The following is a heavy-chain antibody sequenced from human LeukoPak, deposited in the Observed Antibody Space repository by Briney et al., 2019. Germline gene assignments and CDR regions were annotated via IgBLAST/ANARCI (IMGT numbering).Heavy chain of an antibody. CDR1: GDSISSSSYC. Sequence: SETLSLTCTVSGDSISSSSYCWDWIRQPPGKGLEWIGNTYNNANTHYNPSLKTRITMSVDTSKNQFSLKLNSVTAADTGIYYCARHSRSAYTGYENAFDIWGQGTMVTSST. CDR2: TYNNANT. J-gene: IGHJ3*02. V-gene: IGHV4-39*01. CDR3: ARHSRSAYTGYENAFDI. D-gene: IGHD5-12*01.